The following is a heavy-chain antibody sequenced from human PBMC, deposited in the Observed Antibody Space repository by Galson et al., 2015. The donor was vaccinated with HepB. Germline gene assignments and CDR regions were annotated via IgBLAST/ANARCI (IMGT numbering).Heavy chain of an antibody. V-gene: IGHV4-4*02. CDR2: IYHSGST. CDR3: ASLGAGVVTPRSTKVGYYYYMDV. J-gene: IGHJ6*03. CDR1: GGSIRSSNW. Sequence: ETLSLTCAVSGGSIRSSNWWSWVRQPPGKGLEWIGEIYHSGSTNYNPSLKSRVTISVDKSKNQFSLKLSSVTAADTAVYYCASLGAGVVTPRSTKVGYYYYMDVWGKGTTVTVSS. D-gene: IGHD4-23*01.